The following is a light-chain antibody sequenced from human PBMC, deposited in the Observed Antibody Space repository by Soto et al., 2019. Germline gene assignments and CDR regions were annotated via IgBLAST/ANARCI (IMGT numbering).Light chain of an antibody. CDR3: QQDDNLLT. J-gene: IGKJ4*01. CDR1: QSGSSN. CDR2: GAS. Sequence: EVAITQSPVALAVTPGERARLSCRASQSGSSNLAWYQQKPGQAPRLLIYGASTRATGIPARFRRSGSGTEFTLTICRLQSEDFGVYNCQQDDNLLTFGGGTKVDI. V-gene: IGKV3-15*01.